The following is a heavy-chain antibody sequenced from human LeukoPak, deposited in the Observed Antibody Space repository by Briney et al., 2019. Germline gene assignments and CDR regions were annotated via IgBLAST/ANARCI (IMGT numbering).Heavy chain of an antibody. CDR3: AHQPGYCSGGSCHGPTSGGPNWFDP. D-gene: IGHD2-15*01. CDR1: GGSISSYYW. Sequence: TLSLTCTVSGGSISSYYWSWIRQPPGKALEWLALIYWDDDKRYSPSLKSRLTITKDTSKNQVVLTMTNMDPVDTATYYCAHQPGYCSGGSCHGPTSGGPNWFDPWGQGTLVTVSS. CDR2: IYWDDDK. J-gene: IGHJ5*02. V-gene: IGHV2-5*08.